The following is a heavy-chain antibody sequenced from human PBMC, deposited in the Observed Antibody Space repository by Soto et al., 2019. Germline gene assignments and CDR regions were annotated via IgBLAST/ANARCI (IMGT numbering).Heavy chain of an antibody. J-gene: IGHJ6*02. CDR1: VFSFRDYD. V-gene: IGHV3-13*05. CDR3: ARAYLGRLPRRADYYYAMDV. D-gene: IGHD1-26*01. Sequence: EVQLVESGGGSVQPGESLRLSCAASVFSFRDYDMHWVRQRKGKGLEWVSALGAARDPYYVGSVKGRFSVSRDNAQNSLFLQINNLRVDDTAVYFCARAYLGRLPRRADYYYAMDVWGRGTTVTVSS. CDR2: LGAARDP.